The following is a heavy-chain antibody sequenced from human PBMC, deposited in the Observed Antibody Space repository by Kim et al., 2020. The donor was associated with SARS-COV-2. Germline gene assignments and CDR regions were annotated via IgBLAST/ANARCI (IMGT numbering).Heavy chain of an antibody. V-gene: IGHV3-23*01. CDR3: ASTMVRGVTTYYYGMDV. Sequence: GGSLRLSCAASGFTFSSYAMSWVRQAPGKGLEWVSAISGSGGSTYYADSVKGRFTISRDNSKNTLYLQMNSLRAEDTAVYYCASTMVRGVTTYYYGMDVWGQGTTVTVSS. CDR1: GFTFSSYA. J-gene: IGHJ6*02. CDR2: ISGSGGST. D-gene: IGHD3-10*01.